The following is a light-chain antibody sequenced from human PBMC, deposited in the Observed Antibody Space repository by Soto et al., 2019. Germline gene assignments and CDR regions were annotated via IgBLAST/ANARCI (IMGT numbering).Light chain of an antibody. CDR2: GAS. CDR1: QNVLSN. CDR3: QQYNNWPIT. J-gene: IGKJ5*01. V-gene: IGKV3-15*01. Sequence: EIVLTQSPGTLSLSPVERATLSCMASQNVLSNLAWYQQKPGQAPRLLIYGASTRATGLPARFSGSGSGTQFTLTISSLQSEDFAVYYCQQYNNWPITFGQGTRLEIK.